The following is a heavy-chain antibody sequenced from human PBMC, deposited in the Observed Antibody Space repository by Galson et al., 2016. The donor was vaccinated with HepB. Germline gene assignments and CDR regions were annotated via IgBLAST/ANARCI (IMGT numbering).Heavy chain of an antibody. D-gene: IGHD3-3*01. J-gene: IGHJ5*02. CDR1: GGSISRYY. CDR2: IFYTGST. Sequence: SETLSLTCEVSGGSISRYYWSWIRQPPGKGLEWIGYIFYTGSTKCNPSLKSRVTISVDTSKNQFSLKLNSVTAADTAIYYCARYFYPFDPWGQGTLVTVSS. CDR3: ARYFYPFDP. V-gene: IGHV4-59*01.